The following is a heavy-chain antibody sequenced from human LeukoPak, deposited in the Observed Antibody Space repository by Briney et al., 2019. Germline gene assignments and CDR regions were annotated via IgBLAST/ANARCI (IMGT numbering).Heavy chain of an antibody. CDR1: GGSFSGYY. D-gene: IGHD6-6*01. CDR2: INHSGST. V-gene: IGHV4-34*01. J-gene: IGHJ5*02. CDR3: ARGPAEYSSSSVWFDP. Sequence: SSETLSLTCAVYGGSFSGYYWSWIRQPPGKGLEWIGEINHSGSTNYNPSLKSRVTISVDTSKNQFSLQLSSVTAADTAVYYCARGPAEYSSSSVWFDPWGQGTLVTVSS.